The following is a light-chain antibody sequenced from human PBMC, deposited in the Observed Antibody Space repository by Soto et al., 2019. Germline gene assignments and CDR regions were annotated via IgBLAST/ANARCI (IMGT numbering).Light chain of an antibody. Sequence: EIVMTQSPATLSVSPGERVTFSCRASQSVTGNLAWYQHKPGQAPRLLIYGASTGATGIPARFSGSGSGTEFTLTINSLQSEDFAIYYCQQYNNWPVTFGGGTKVDIK. CDR3: QQYNNWPVT. CDR2: GAS. J-gene: IGKJ4*01. CDR1: QSVTGN. V-gene: IGKV3-15*01.